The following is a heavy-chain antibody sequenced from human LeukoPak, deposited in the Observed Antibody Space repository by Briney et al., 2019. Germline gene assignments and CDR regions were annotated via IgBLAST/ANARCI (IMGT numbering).Heavy chain of an antibody. CDR1: GFTFSSYA. CDR3: AKRGIVVVPAAPDY. J-gene: IGHJ4*02. Sequence: GGSLRLSCAASGFTFSSYAMSWVRQAPGKGPEWVSAISGSGGSTYYADSVKGRFTISRDNSKNTLYLQMNSLRAEDTAVYYCAKRGIVVVPAAPDYWGQGTLVTVSS. V-gene: IGHV3-23*01. D-gene: IGHD2-2*01. CDR2: ISGSGGST.